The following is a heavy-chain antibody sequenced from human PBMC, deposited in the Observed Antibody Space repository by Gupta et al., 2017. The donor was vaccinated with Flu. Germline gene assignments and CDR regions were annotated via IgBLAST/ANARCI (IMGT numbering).Heavy chain of an antibody. V-gene: IGHV3-9*01. D-gene: IGHD1-1*01. Sequence: EVQLVESGGGLVQPGRSLRLSCAASGFTFDDHAMQWVRQAPGKGLEWVSGISWNSRTIGYADSVKGRFTISRDNAKNSLYLQMNSLRAEDTALYYCAKDDLGMSGNWYYFDYWGQGTLVTVSP. CDR3: AKDDLGMSGNWYYFDY. J-gene: IGHJ4*02. CDR2: ISWNSRTI. CDR1: GFTFDDHA.